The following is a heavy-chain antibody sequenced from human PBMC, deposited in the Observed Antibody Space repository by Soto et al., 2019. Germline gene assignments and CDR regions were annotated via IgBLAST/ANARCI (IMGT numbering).Heavy chain of an antibody. D-gene: IGHD3-10*01. V-gene: IGHV3-7*01. CDR3: ARDSGADGFEH. J-gene: IGHJ1*01. Sequence: EVQLVESGGGLVQPWGSLRLSCAASGFTCNNYWMSWVRQAAGKGLEWVANIKQDGSEKYYVDSVRGRFTISRDNANCSLFLQMNSLRVEDTAVYYCARDSGADGFEHWGQGSLVSVAS. CDR2: IKQDGSEK. CDR1: GFTCNNYW.